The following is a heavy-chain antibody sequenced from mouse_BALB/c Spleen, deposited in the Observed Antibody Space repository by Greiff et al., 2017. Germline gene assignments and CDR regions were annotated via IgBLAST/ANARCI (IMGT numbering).Heavy chain of an antibody. CDR3: AREILYSWYFDV. V-gene: IGHV5-17*02. Sequence: EVMLVESGGGLVQPGGSRKLSCAASGFTFSSFGMHWVRQAPEKGLEWVAYISSGSSTIYYADTVKGRFTISRDNPKNTLFLQMTSLRSEDTAMYYCAREILYSWYFDVWGAGTTVTVSS. D-gene: IGHD2-1*01. CDR1: GFTFSSFG. J-gene: IGHJ1*01. CDR2: ISSGSSTI.